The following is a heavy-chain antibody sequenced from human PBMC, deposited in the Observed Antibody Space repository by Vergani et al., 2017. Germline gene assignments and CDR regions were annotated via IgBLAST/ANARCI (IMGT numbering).Heavy chain of an antibody. CDR2: IYYSGST. CDR1: GGSISSSSYY. CDR3: ASPWQNNYFDY. V-gene: IGHV4-39*01. J-gene: IGHJ4*02. Sequence: QLQLQESGPGLVKPSETLSLTCTVSGGSISSSSYYWGWIRQPPGKGLEWIGSIYYSGSTYYNPSLKSRVTISVDTSKNQFSLKLSSVTAAVTAVYYCASPWQNNYFDYWGQGTLVTVSS. D-gene: IGHD2/OR15-2a*01.